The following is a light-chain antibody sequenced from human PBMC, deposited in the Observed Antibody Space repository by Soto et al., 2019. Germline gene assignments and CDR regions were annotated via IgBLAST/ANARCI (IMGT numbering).Light chain of an antibody. J-gene: IGKJ5*01. V-gene: IGKV1-13*02. CDR3: QQFHSYPVT. Sequence: AIQLTQSPSSLSAFVGDRVTITCRASRGINSALAWYQQKPGKAPNLLIYDASTLQGGVPSRFSGSGSGTDFTLTISSLQPEDFATFYRQQFHSYPVTFGQGTRLEIK. CDR1: RGINSA. CDR2: DAS.